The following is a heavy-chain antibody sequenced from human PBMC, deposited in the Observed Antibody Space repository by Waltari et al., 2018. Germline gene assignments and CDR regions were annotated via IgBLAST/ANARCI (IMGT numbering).Heavy chain of an antibody. D-gene: IGHD5-18*01. Sequence: QVQLQQWGAGLLKPSEPLSLTCAVYGGSFSGYYWSWIRQPPGKGRGWIGEINHSGSTNCNPSLKSRVTRSVDTSKNQFSRKLSAVTAADTAVYYCGGIQLWRARDAFDIWGQGTMVTVSS. CDR2: INHSGST. CDR1: GGSFSGYY. V-gene: IGHV4-34*01. CDR3: GGIQLWRARDAFDI. J-gene: IGHJ3*02.